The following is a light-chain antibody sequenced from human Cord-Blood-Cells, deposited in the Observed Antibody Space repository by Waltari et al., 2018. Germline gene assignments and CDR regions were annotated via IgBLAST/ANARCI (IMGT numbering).Light chain of an antibody. V-gene: IGLV2-14*01. Sequence: QSALTQPASVSGSPGQSLTISCTGTSSDVGGSNYVYWYQQHPGKAPNLIIYDVSNRPSGVSNRFSGSKSGIAASLTISLLQADDESDYYCSSYTSISTWVFGGGTMLTVL. CDR2: DVS. J-gene: IGLJ3*02. CDR3: SSYTSISTWV. CDR1: SSDVGGSNY.